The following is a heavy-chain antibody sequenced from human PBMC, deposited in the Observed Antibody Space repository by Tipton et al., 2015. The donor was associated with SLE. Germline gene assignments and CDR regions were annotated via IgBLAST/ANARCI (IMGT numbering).Heavy chain of an antibody. D-gene: IGHD2-2*02. V-gene: IGHV3-30*01. CDR2: IGYDGTNR. CDR3: ARDGYTHTWYYLDS. Sequence: SLRLSCAASGFNFSTYALHWVRQAPGKGLEWVAVIGYDGTNRHYVDSVKGRFTISRDNSRNTLLLQMTSLRPEGTAVYFCARDGYTHTWYYLDSWGQGTLVTVSS. CDR1: GFNFSTYA. J-gene: IGHJ4*02.